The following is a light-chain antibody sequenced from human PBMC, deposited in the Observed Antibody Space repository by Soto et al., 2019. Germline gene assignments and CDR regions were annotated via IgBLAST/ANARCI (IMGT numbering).Light chain of an antibody. CDR2: EVT. CDR3: ASLTTTNFV. V-gene: IGLV2-14*01. Sequence: QSALTQRASVSGSPGQSITIPCTGTRSDVGAYNLVSWYQHLPDKAPKLIISEVTNRPSGVSDRFSGSKSGNTASLTISGLQAEDEADYYCASLTTTNFVFGSGTKLTVL. J-gene: IGLJ1*01. CDR1: RSDVGAYNL.